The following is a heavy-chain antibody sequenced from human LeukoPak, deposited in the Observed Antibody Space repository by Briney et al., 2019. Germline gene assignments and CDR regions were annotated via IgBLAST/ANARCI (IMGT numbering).Heavy chain of an antibody. V-gene: IGHV4-59*01. CDR1: GGSITNYY. Sequence: SETLSLTCTVSGGSITNYYWSWIRQSPGKGLEWIGHISYTGNTNYNPSLKSRLTISMDTSKNQFSLRLSSVTAADTAVYYCARAPFYGTNSRGAFEIWGQGTMVAVSS. CDR3: ARAPFYGTNSRGAFEI. CDR2: ISYTGNT. J-gene: IGHJ3*02. D-gene: IGHD4-23*01.